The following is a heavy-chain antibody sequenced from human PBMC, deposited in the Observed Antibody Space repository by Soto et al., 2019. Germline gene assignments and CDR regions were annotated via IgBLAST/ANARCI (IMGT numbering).Heavy chain of an antibody. V-gene: IGHV4-59*08. CDR3: ARHVRLGFCSGGSCYSGFDP. J-gene: IGHJ5*02. Sequence: QVQLQESGPGLVKPSETLSLTCTVSGGSISSYYWSWIRQPPGKGLEWIGYIYYSGSTNYNPSLMSRVSISVDTSKNQFSLKLRSVAAADAAVYYCARHVRLGFCSGGSCYSGFDPWGQGTLVTVSS. CDR1: GGSISSYY. CDR2: IYYSGST. D-gene: IGHD2-15*01.